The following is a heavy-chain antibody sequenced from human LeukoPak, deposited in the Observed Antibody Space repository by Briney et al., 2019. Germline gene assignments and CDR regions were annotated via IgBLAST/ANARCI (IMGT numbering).Heavy chain of an antibody. CDR3: ARYLALDKYFDN. D-gene: IGHD3/OR15-3a*01. CDR1: GFTFSSYA. V-gene: IGHV3-30*04. J-gene: IGHJ4*02. CDR2: ISYDGSNK. Sequence: GGSLRLSCAASGFTFSSYAMHWVRQAPGKGLEWVAVISYDGSNKYYADSVKGRFTISRDNSKNTLYLQMNSLRAEDTAVYYCARYLALDKYFDNWGQGTLVTVSS.